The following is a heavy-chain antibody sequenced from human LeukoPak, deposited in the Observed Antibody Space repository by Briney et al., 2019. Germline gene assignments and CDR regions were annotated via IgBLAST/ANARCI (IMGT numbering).Heavy chain of an antibody. J-gene: IGHJ4*02. D-gene: IGHD3-22*01. CDR2: ISWNSGSI. CDR1: GFTFDDYA. CDR3: AKDIGYYYDSSGYFDY. Sequence: GRSLRLSCAASGFTFDDYAMHWVRQAPGKGLEWVSGISWNSGSIGYADSVKGRFTISRDNAENSLYLQMNSLRAEDTALYYCAKDIGYYYDSSGYFDYWGQGTLVTVSS. V-gene: IGHV3-9*01.